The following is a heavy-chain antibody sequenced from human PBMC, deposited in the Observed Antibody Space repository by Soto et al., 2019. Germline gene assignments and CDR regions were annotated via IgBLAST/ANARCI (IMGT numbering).Heavy chain of an antibody. CDR1: GFSLSNARMG. CDR2: IFSNDEK. D-gene: IGHD3-3*01. Sequence: SGPTLVNPTETLTLTCTVSGFSLSNARMGVSWIRQPPGKALEWLAHIFSNDEKSYSTSLKSRLTISKDTSKSQVVLTMTNVDPVDTDTYYCARVLRDTLFGVYIMGGLDYYDAMHVWGQGTTVTVSS. J-gene: IGHJ6*02. CDR3: ARVLRDTLFGVYIMGGLDYYDAMHV. V-gene: IGHV2-26*01.